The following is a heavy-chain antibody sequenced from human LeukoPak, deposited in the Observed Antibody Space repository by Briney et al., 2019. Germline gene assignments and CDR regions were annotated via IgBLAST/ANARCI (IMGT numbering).Heavy chain of an antibody. J-gene: IGHJ4*02. CDR2: IYYSGTT. D-gene: IGHD5-24*01. CDR3: ARHGEMASLYHFDY. CDR1: GASISSYY. V-gene: IGHV4-39*01. Sequence: PSETLSLTCTVSGASISSYYWAWIRQPPGKGLEWIGSIYYSGTTYSNPSLERRVTTSVESSKKQFSLKLTSVTAADTAVYYCARHGEMASLYHFDYWGQGTLVAVSS.